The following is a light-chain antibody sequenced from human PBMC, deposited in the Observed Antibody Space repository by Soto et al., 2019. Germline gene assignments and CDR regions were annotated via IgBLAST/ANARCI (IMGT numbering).Light chain of an antibody. Sequence: VLTQSPATLSVSPGEGATLSCRASQSVNVLLAWYQQKPGQAPRLLIYRASTRATGVPARFSGSGSETEFTLTISTLQSEDFAVYYCQQYNNWPITFGQGTRLEIK. CDR3: QQYNNWPIT. CDR2: RAS. V-gene: IGKV3-15*01. J-gene: IGKJ5*01. CDR1: QSVNVL.